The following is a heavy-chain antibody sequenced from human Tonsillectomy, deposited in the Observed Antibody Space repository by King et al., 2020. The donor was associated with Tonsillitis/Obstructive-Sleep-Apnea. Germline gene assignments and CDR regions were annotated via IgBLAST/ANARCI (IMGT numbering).Heavy chain of an antibody. Sequence: QLQESGPGLVKSSETLSLICTVSGGSISSFYWSWVRQPPGKGLEWIGYISDSGDTNYNPSRKSRVTISLDTSKNQFSLKVNSVTAADTAVYYCARGNWGVRDGWGQGTTVTVSS. V-gene: IGHV4-59*01. J-gene: IGHJ6*02. CDR3: ARGNWGVRDG. D-gene: IGHD7-27*01. CDR2: ISDSGDT. CDR1: GGSISSFY.